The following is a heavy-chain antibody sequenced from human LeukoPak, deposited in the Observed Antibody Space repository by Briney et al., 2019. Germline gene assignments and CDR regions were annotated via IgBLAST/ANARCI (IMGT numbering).Heavy chain of an antibody. CDR2: ISGYNGNT. Sequence: ASVKVSCKTSGYTFSRYAVGWARQPPGQGLEWMGWISGYNGNTNYPQKFQGRVTMTTDTSTSTGYMELRSLRPDDTAVYYCARPGCSGGDCYFSADHWGQGTLVTVSS. V-gene: IGHV1-18*01. CDR1: GYTFSRYA. J-gene: IGHJ5*02. D-gene: IGHD2-15*01. CDR3: ARPGCSGGDCYFSADH.